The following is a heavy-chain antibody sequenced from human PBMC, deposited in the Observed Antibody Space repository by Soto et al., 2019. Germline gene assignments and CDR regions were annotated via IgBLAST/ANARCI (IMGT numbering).Heavy chain of an antibody. D-gene: IGHD2-2*01. Sequence: SETLSLTCAVSSGSISSSNWWSWVRQPPGKGLEWIGEIYHSGSTNYNPSLKSRVTISVDKSKNQFSLKLSSVTAADTAVYYCARVNCSSTSCYPPREYYYYYMDVWGKGTTVTVSS. V-gene: IGHV4-4*02. J-gene: IGHJ6*03. CDR1: SGSISSSNW. CDR2: IYHSGST. CDR3: ARVNCSSTSCYPPREYYYYYMDV.